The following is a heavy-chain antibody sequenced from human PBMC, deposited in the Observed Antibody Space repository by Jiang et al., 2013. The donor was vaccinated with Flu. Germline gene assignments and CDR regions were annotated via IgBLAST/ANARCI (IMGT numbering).Heavy chain of an antibody. D-gene: IGHD6-19*01. J-gene: IGHJ5*02. V-gene: IGHV4-59*01. CDR2: IYYSGST. CDR1: GGSISSYY. CDR3: ARVYSSGWSPNWFDP. Sequence: CTVSGGSISSYYWSWIRQPPGKGLEWIGYIYYSGSTNYNPSLKSRVTISVDTSKNQFSLKLSSVTAADTAVYYCARVYSSGWSPNWFDPWGQGTLVTVSS.